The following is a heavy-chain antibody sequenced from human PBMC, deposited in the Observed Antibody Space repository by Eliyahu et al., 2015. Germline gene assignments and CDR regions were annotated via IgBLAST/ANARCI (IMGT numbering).Heavy chain of an antibody. Sequence: EMQLLESGGGLVQPGGSLRLSCXASGXFXXSYAMSWVRQAPGKGLEWVSVISGNGYTTYYADSVKGRFTISRDNSKNTVFLQMDSLRAEDTAIYYCAKSGKITGFYYSDCWGQGTLVTVSS. CDR3: AKSGKITGFYYSDC. D-gene: IGHD2-8*02. J-gene: IGHJ4*02. V-gene: IGHV3-23*01. CDR1: GXFXXSYA. CDR2: ISGNGYTT.